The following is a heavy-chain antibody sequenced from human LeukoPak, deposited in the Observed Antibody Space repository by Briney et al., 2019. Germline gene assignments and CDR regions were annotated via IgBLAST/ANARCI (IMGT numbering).Heavy chain of an antibody. CDR3: ARIRQRGTKYYFDY. V-gene: IGHV3-7*01. J-gene: IGHJ4*02. CDR1: GFTFNYYW. Sequence: GGSLRLSCAASGFTFNYYWMSWVRQAPGKGLEWVANVKQDGSEKYYVDSVKGRFTISRDNAKNSLYLQMSSLRAEDTAVYYCARIRQRGTKYYFDYWGQGTLVTVSS. CDR2: VKQDGSEK. D-gene: IGHD1-7*01.